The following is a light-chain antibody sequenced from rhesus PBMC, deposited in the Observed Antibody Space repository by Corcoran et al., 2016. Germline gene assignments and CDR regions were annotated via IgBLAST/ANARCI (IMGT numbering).Light chain of an antibody. J-gene: IGKJ4*01. CDR2: YAS. CDR3: QQYNSNPPLT. Sequence: DIQMTQSPSSLSASVGDRVTITCRASQGFSSYLAWYQQKPGKAPKPRIFYASNLESGVPSRCSGSGSGTEFTLTISSLQPEDFATYYCQQYNSNPPLTFGGGTKVEIK. V-gene: IGKV1-37*01. CDR1: QGFSSY.